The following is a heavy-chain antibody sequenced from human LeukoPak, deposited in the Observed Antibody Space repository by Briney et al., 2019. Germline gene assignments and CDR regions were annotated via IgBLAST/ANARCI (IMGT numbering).Heavy chain of an antibody. CDR2: INHSGST. J-gene: IGHJ4*02. CDR1: GGSFSGYY. V-gene: IGHV4-34*01. D-gene: IGHD2-2*02. CDR3: ASGIVVVPAAITGGFDY. Sequence: PSETRSLTCAVYGGSFSGYYWSWIRQPPGKGLEWIGEINHSGSTNYNPSLKSRVTISVDTSKNQFSLKLSSVTAADTAVYYCASGIVVVPAAITGGFDYWGQGTLASVSS.